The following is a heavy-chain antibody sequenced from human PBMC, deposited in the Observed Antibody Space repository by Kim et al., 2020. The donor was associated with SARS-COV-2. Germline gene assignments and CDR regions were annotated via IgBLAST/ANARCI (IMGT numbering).Heavy chain of an antibody. D-gene: IGHD4-17*01. Sequence: GGSLRLSCVASGFTFTNAWMSWVRQGPAMGLEWVALIKSNSGGGTTYYTSAVEGRFTISRDDSANTLFLEMTTLKSEDTAVYFCSAGLRKTDTDSWGQGTLDTVSS. J-gene: IGHJ4*02. CDR2: IKSNSGGGTT. CDR3: SAGLRKTDTDS. CDR1: GFTFTNAW. V-gene: IGHV3-15*01.